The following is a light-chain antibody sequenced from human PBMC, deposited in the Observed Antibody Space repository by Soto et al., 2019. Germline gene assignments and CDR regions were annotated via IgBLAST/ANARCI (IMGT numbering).Light chain of an antibody. CDR2: GAS. CDR3: QQYNNSPLT. V-gene: IGKV3-15*01. J-gene: IGKJ4*01. Sequence: IVMTQSPATLSVSPGERATLSCRASQSVSSNLAWYQQKPGQAPRLLIYGASTRATGIPARFSGSGSGTEFTLTISSLQSEEFAVYYCQQYNNSPLTFGGGTKVEIK. CDR1: QSVSSN.